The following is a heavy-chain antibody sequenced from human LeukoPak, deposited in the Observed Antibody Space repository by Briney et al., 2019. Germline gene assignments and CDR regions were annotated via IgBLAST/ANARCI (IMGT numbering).Heavy chain of an antibody. CDR2: ISWNSGSI. V-gene: IGHV3-9*01. J-gene: IGHJ4*02. Sequence: TGGSLRLSCAASGFTFDDYAMHWVRQAPGKGLEWGSGISWNSGSIGYADSVKGRFTISRDNAKNSLYLQMNSLRAEDTALYYCAKDHYDSSGRLDYWGQGTLVTVSS. D-gene: IGHD3-22*01. CDR1: GFTFDDYA. CDR3: AKDHYDSSGRLDY.